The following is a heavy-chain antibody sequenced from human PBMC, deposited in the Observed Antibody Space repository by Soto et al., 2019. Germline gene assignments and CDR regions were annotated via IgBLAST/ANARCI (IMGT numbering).Heavy chain of an antibody. CDR2: IGTAGDT. J-gene: IGHJ6*02. CDR1: GFTFSSYD. CDR3: ARAYGSGSYYKYYYYGMDV. D-gene: IGHD3-10*01. Sequence: HPGGSLRLSCAASGFTFSSYDMHWVRQATGKGLEWVSAIGTAGDTYYPGSVKGRFTISRENAKNSLYLQMNSLRAGDTAVYYCARAYGSGSYYKYYYYGMDVWGQGTTVTVSS. V-gene: IGHV3-13*01.